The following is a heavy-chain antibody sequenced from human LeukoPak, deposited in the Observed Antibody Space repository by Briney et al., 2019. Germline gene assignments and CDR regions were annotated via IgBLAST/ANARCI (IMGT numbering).Heavy chain of an antibody. J-gene: IGHJ6*03. CDR1: GFTFSDYY. CDR2: ISSSGSTM. Sequence: GGSLRLSCAASGFTFSDYYMSWVRQAPGKGLEWVSYISSSGSTMYYADSVKGRFTVSRDNAKNSLYLQMNSLRAEDTAVYYCASSHLGYCSSTSCYRGLGYYYYYMDVWGKGTTVTVSS. D-gene: IGHD2-2*01. V-gene: IGHV3-11*04. CDR3: ASSHLGYCSSTSCYRGLGYYYYYMDV.